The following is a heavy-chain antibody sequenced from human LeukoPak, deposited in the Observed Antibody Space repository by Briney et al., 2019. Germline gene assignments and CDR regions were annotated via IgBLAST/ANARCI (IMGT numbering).Heavy chain of an antibody. V-gene: IGHV4-34*01. CDR1: GVSFSGYY. CDR3: ARVPRYSYGYFDY. Sequence: SETLSLTCAVYGVSFSGYYWSWIRQPPGKGLEWIGEINHSGSTNYNPSLKSRVTISVDTSKNQFSLKLSSVTAADTAVYYRARVPRYSYGYFDYWGQGTLVTVSS. J-gene: IGHJ4*02. D-gene: IGHD5-18*01. CDR2: INHSGST.